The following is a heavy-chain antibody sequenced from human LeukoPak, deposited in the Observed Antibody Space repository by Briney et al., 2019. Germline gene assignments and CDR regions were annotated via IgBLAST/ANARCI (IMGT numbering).Heavy chain of an antibody. Sequence: GGSLRLSCAASGFTFSSYGMHWVRQAPGKGPEWVAVIWYDGSNKYYADSVKGRFTISRDNSKNTLYLQMNSLRAEDTAVYYCARDDDSSGYYYGGDYWGQGTLVTVSS. V-gene: IGHV3-33*01. CDR3: ARDDDSSGYYYGGDY. CDR1: GFTFSSYG. CDR2: IWYDGSNK. J-gene: IGHJ4*02. D-gene: IGHD3-22*01.